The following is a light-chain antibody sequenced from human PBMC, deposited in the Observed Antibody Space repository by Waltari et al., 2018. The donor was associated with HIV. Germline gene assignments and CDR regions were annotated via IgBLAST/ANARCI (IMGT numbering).Light chain of an antibody. CDR1: QSVLYRFNSKNY. Sequence: DIVMTQSPDSLAVSLGERATINCKSSQSVLYRFNSKNYLAWYQQKPGQPPILLIYSASTRESWVPDRSIGRWSGTDFTLAISRLQAEDVAVYDCPHSFSTPPTFCQGTKLEI. CDR2: SAS. CDR3: PHSFSTPPT. V-gene: IGKV4-1*01. J-gene: IGKJ1*01.